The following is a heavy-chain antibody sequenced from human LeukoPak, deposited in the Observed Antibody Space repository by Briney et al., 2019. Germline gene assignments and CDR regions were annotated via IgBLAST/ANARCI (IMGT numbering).Heavy chain of an antibody. D-gene: IGHD3-3*01. CDR2: VFYSGST. CDR3: ARHTPFWSGYSYYFDY. V-gene: IGHV4-39*01. Sequence: SETLSLTCTVSGGSVSSSSYYWGWIRQPPGTGLEGIGSVFYSGSTYYNPSLKSRVTISVDTSKNQFSLKLSSVTAADTAVYYCARHTPFWSGYSYYFDYWGQGTLVTVSS. CDR1: GGSVSSSSYY. J-gene: IGHJ4*02.